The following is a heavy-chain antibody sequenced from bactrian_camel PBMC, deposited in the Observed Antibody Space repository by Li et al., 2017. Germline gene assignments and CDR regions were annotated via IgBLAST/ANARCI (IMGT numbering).Heavy chain of an antibody. CDR1: GYTADC. CDR2: AYTSGYHT. CDR3: AADSDLPCRSGVRGY. Sequence: HVQLVESGGGSVQAGGSLRLSCTASGYTADCMGWFRQAPGKEREGVAAAYTSGYHTWYADSVKGRFTISKDNARNTVYLQMNSLKPEDTAMYFCAADSDLPCRSGVRGYWGQGTQVTVSS. J-gene: IGHJ6*01. V-gene: IGHV3S6*01.